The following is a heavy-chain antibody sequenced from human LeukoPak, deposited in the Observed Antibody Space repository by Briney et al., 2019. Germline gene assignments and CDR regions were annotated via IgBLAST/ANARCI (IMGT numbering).Heavy chain of an antibody. J-gene: IGHJ4*02. Sequence: ASVKVSCKASGYTFTGYYMHWVRQAPGQGLEWMGWINPNSGGTNYAQKFQGRVTMTRDTSISTAYMELSRLRSDDTAVYYCARIDSYYDILTGYYMGDYWGQGTLVTVSS. V-gene: IGHV1-2*02. CDR2: INPNSGGT. D-gene: IGHD3-9*01. CDR1: GYTFTGYY. CDR3: ARIDSYYDILTGYYMGDY.